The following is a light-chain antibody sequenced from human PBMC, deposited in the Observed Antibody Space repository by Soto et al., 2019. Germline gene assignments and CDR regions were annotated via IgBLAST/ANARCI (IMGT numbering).Light chain of an antibody. CDR1: SGTIASNY. J-gene: IGLJ3*02. CDR2: EDN. V-gene: IGLV6-57*02. CDR3: QSFDSNNWV. Sequence: NFMLTQPHSVSESPGKTVTISCTGSSGTIASNYVQWYQQRPGSGPTTVIYEDNQRPSGVPDRFSGSIDIASNSASLTISGLKTEDEAVYYCQSFDSNNWVFGGGTKLNVL.